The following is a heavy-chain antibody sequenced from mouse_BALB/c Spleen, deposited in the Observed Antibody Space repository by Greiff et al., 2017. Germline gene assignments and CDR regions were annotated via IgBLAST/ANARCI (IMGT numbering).Heavy chain of an antibody. Sequence: EVKLVESGGGLVQPGGSRKLSCAASGFTFSSFGMHWVRQAPEKGLEWVAYISSGSSTIYYADTVKGRFTISRDNPKNTLFLQMTSLRSEDTAMYYCARKRYDGYYFDYWGQGTTLTVSS. V-gene: IGHV5-17*02. J-gene: IGHJ2*01. D-gene: IGHD2-14*01. CDR2: ISSGSSTI. CDR3: ARKRYDGYYFDY. CDR1: GFTFSSFG.